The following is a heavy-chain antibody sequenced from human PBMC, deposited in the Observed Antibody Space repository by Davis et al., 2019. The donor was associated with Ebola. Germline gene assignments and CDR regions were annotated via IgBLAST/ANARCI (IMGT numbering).Heavy chain of an antibody. Sequence: PSETLSLTCAVSGGSISSGGYSWSWIRQPPGKGLEWIGYIYHSGSTYYNPSLKSRVTISVDRSKNQFSLKLSSVTAADTAVYYCAREKRFGLATGFDYWGQGTLVTVSS. V-gene: IGHV4-30-2*01. J-gene: IGHJ4*02. CDR1: GGSISSGGYS. CDR3: AREKRFGLATGFDY. D-gene: IGHD1-14*01. CDR2: IYHSGST.